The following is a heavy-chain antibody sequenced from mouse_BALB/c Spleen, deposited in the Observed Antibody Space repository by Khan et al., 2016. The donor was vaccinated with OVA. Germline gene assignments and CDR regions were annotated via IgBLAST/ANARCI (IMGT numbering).Heavy chain of an antibody. Sequence: VQLKESGPGLVKPSQSLSLTCTVTGYSITSDYAWNWIRQFPGNKLEWMGYISYNGNTKYNPSLKSRISITRDTSKNQFFLQLNSVTPEDTATYYGARIYGGDFDYWGQGTTLTVSS. V-gene: IGHV3-2*02. CDR1: GYSITSDYA. CDR3: ARIYGGDFDY. CDR2: ISYNGNT. D-gene: IGHD1-1*01. J-gene: IGHJ2*01.